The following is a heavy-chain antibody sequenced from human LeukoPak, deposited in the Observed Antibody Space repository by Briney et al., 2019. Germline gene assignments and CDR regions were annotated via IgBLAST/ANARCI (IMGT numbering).Heavy chain of an antibody. CDR2: ISSRGSTI. D-gene: IGHD3-16*01. CDR1: GFTFSGYE. V-gene: IGHV3-48*03. Sequence: PGGSLRLSCAASGFTFSGYEMNWVRQAPGKGLEWVSYISSRGSTIYYADSVKGRVTISRDNDKNSLYLQMNSLRADDTAVYYCARAWGYAPGDYGGQGTLVTVS. CDR3: ARAWGYAPGDY. J-gene: IGHJ4*02.